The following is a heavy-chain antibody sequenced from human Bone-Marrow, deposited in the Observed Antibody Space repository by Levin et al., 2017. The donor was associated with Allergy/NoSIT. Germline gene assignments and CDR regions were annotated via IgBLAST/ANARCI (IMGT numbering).Heavy chain of an antibody. Sequence: LSQTLSLTCAISGDSVSSSTSTWNWIRQSPSRGLEWLGRTYYRSKWYNDYAVSVESRITINPDTSKNQFSLQLNSVTPEDTAVYYCARDPRFIYGYVPYYFDYWGQGTLVTVSS. CDR1: GDSVSSSTST. V-gene: IGHV6-1*01. D-gene: IGHD5-18*01. CDR2: TYYRSKWYN. J-gene: IGHJ4*02. CDR3: ARDPRFIYGYVPYYFDY.